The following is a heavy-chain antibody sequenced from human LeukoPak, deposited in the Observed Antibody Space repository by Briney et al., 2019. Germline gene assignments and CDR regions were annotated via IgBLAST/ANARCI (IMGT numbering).Heavy chain of an antibody. CDR2: INPNSGGT. CDR3: ARDQYSNYYGY. D-gene: IGHD4-11*01. CDR1: GYTFTGCY. J-gene: IGHJ4*02. V-gene: IGHV1-2*02. Sequence: GASVTVSCTASGYTFTGCYMHWVRQAPGQGLEWMGWINPNSGGTNYAQKFQGRVTMTRDTSISTAYMELSRLRSDDTAVYYCARDQYSNYYGYWGQGTLVTVSS.